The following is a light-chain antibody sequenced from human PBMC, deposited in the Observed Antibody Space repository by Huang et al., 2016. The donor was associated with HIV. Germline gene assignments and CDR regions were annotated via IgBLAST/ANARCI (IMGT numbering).Light chain of an antibody. V-gene: IGKV2D-29*02. J-gene: IGKJ4*01. CDR1: QSLLHSDGETY. CDR3: MQRTQRPLT. CDR2: EVS. Sequence: DIVMTQPPLSLSVTLGQPASISCKSSQSLLHSDGETYLYWYLHKPGQSPQLLIYEVSNRFSGVPDRFSGSGSGTDFTLRISRVEAEDVGVYYCMQRTQRPLTFGGGTKVEIK.